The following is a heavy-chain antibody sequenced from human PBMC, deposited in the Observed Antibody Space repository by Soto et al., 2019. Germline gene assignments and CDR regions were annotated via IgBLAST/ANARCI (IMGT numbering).Heavy chain of an antibody. CDR3: ARARVTSPVNYYYYGMDV. CDR1: GYTFTSYD. V-gene: IGHV1-8*01. Sequence: QVQLVQSGAEVKKPGASVKVSCKASGYTFTSYDINWVRQATGQGLEWMGWMNPNSGNTGYAQKFQGRVTMTRNTSISTGYMEMSSLRSEDTAVYCCARARVTSPVNYYYYGMDVWGQGTTVTVSS. J-gene: IGHJ6*02. CDR2: MNPNSGNT. D-gene: IGHD4-17*01.